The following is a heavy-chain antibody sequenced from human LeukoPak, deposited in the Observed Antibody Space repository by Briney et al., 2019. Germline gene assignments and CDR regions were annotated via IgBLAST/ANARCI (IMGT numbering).Heavy chain of an antibody. CDR2: IYYSGST. V-gene: IGHV4-59*01. CDR1: GGSIGTYY. J-gene: IGHJ4*02. D-gene: IGHD6-19*01. CDR3: ARGWYSSGRRFDY. Sequence: SETLSLTCTVSGGSIGTYYWTWIRQPLGKGLEWIGHIYYSGSTDYNPSLKSRVTISVDTSKNQFSLKLTSVTAADTAVYYCARGWYSSGRRFDYRGQGTLVTVSS.